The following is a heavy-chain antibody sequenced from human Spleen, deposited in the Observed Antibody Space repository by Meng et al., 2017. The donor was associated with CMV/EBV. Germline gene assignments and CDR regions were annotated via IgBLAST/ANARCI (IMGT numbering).Heavy chain of an antibody. V-gene: IGHV3-73*01. CDR3: AKVKDSSGWYYFDY. J-gene: IGHJ4*02. CDR2: IRSKANSYAT. D-gene: IGHD6-19*01. CDR1: GFTFSGSA. Sequence: GGSLRLSCAASGFTFSGSAMHWVRQASGKGLEWVGRIRSKANSYATAYAASVKGRFTISRDNSKNTLYLQMNSLRAEDTAVYYCAKVKDSSGWYYFDYWGQGTLVTVS.